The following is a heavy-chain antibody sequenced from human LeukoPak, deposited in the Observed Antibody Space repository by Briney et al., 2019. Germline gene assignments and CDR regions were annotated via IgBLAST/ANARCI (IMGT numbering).Heavy chain of an antibody. Sequence: PSETLSLTCAVYGGSFSGYYWSWIRQPPGKGLEWIGEINHSGSTNYNPSLKSRVTISVDTSKNQFSLKLSSVTAADTAVYYCARATPRDDFWSGYPYYFDYWGQGTLVTVSS. J-gene: IGHJ4*02. CDR2: INHSGST. V-gene: IGHV4-34*01. CDR1: GGSFSGYY. D-gene: IGHD3-3*01. CDR3: ARATPRDDFWSGYPYYFDY.